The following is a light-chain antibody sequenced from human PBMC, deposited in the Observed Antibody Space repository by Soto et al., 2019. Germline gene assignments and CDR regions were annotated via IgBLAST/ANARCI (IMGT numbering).Light chain of an antibody. V-gene: IGLV2-8*01. J-gene: IGLJ1*01. Sequence: QSALTQPPSASGSPGQSVTISCTGTSSDVGGYNYVSWYQQHPGKAPKLMIYEVSKRPSGVPDRFSGSKSGNTASLTVSGLQAEDEADYYCSSYAGSTPYVFGTGTKGT. CDR3: SSYAGSTPYV. CDR1: SSDVGGYNY. CDR2: EVS.